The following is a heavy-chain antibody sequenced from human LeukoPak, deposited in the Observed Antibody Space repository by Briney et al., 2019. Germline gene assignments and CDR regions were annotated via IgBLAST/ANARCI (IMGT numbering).Heavy chain of an antibody. V-gene: IGHV3-23*01. CDR2: ISSIGDGT. CDR1: GFTFSTYA. J-gene: IGHJ3*02. CDR3: AKETIKYIYGPGAFDI. Sequence: HPGGSLRLSCAASGFTFSTYAMTWVRQAPGKGLEWVSTISSIGDGTYYADSVKGRFTISRDNSKNTLYLKMNSLRAEDTALYYCAKETIKYIYGPGAFDIWGQGTLVTVSS. D-gene: IGHD5-18*01.